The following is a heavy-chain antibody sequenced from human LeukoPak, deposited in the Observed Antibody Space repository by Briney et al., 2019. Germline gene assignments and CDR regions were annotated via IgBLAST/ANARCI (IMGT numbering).Heavy chain of an antibody. V-gene: IGHV4-31*03. CDR3: AILTDYYDSSGYGWFDP. D-gene: IGHD3-22*01. CDR2: IYYSGST. J-gene: IGHJ5*02. CDR1: GGSVSSGSYY. Sequence: SETLSLTCTVSGGSVSSGSYYWSWIRQHPGKGLEWIGYIYYSGSTYYNPSLKSRVTISVDTSKNQFSLKLSSVTAADTAVYYCAILTDYYDSSGYGWFDPWGQGTLVTVSS.